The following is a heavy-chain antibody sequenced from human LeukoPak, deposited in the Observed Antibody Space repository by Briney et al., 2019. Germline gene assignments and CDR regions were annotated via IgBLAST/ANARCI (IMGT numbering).Heavy chain of an antibody. Sequence: SETLSLTCTVSGDSISNSTYYWGWIRQSQWKGLEWIWNFDYTGATYYNPSLKSRVPISVDTSKNQCSLKLTSAPAADTTIYSYTRGVSTAVYWGQGALVTVSS. V-gene: IGHV4-39*01. CDR1: GDSISNSTYY. CDR3: TRGVSTAVY. J-gene: IGHJ4*02. D-gene: IGHD2-2*01. CDR2: FDYTGAT.